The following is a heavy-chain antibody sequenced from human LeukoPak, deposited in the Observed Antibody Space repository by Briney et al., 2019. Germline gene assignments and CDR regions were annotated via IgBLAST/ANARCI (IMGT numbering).Heavy chain of an antibody. V-gene: IGHV3-7*01. CDR2: INQDGSEK. D-gene: IGHD5-18*01. CDR3: ARGSAAQLWLLFDS. CDR1: GFTFSSYW. Sequence: GGSLRLSCAASGFTFSSYWMSWVRQAPGKGLEWVANINQDGSEKYYVDSVKGRFTISRDNAKNSLYLQMNSLRAEDTAVYYCARGSAAQLWLLFDSWGQGTLVTVSS. J-gene: IGHJ4*02.